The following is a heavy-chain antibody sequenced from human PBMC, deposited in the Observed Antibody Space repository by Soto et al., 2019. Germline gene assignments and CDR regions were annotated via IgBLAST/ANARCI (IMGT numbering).Heavy chain of an antibody. D-gene: IGHD6-13*01. J-gene: IGHJ6*03. CDR1: GYTLTSYY. CDR3: AREAAAGKNYYYYMDV. CDR2: INPSGGST. Sequence: ASVKVSCKASGYTLTSYYMHWVRQAPEQGLEWMGIINPSGGSTSYAQKFQGRVTMTRDTSTSTVYMELSSLRSEDTAVYYCAREAAAGKNYYYYMDVWGKGTTVTVSS. V-gene: IGHV1-46*03.